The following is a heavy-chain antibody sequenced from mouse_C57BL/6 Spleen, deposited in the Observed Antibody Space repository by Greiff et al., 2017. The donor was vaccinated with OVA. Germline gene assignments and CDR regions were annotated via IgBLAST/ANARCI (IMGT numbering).Heavy chain of an antibody. Sequence: EVQLVESGGGLVKPGGSLKLSCAASGFTFSSYAMSWVRQTPEKRLEWVATISDGGSYTYYPDNVKGRFTISRDNAKNNLYLQMSHLKSEDTAMYYCAREEGVTHYFDYWGKGTTLTFSS. CDR1: GFTFSSYA. CDR2: ISDGGSYT. D-gene: IGHD2-2*01. CDR3: AREEGVTHYFDY. J-gene: IGHJ2*01. V-gene: IGHV5-4*01.